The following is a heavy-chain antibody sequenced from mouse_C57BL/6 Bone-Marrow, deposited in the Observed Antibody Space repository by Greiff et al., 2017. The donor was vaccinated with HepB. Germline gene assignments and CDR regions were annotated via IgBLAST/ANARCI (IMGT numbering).Heavy chain of an antibody. J-gene: IGHJ3*01. CDR3: ASLYGSTPWFAY. Sequence: EVQLQESGGDLVKPGGSLKLSCAASGFTFSSYGMSWVRQTPDKRLEWVATISSGGSYTYYPDSVKGRFTISRDNAKNTLYLQISSLKSEDTAMYYCASLYGSTPWFAYWGQGTLVTVSA. CDR1: GFTFSSYG. D-gene: IGHD1-1*01. CDR2: ISSGGSYT. V-gene: IGHV5-6*01.